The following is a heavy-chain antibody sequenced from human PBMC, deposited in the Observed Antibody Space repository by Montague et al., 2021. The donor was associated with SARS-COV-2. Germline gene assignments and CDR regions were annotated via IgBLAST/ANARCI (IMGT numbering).Heavy chain of an antibody. CDR3: ARSYYDILTNYYDAFDI. V-gene: IGHV2-70*04. J-gene: IGHJ3*02. Sequence: ALVKPTQTLTLTCTLSGFSLSTSGVRASWIRQPPGKALEWLARIDWDDDKFYSTSLKTRLTISKDTSKNQVVLTMTNMDPVDTATYCCARSYYDILTNYYDAFDIWGQGTMVTVSS. CDR2: IDWDDDK. CDR1: GFSLSTSGVR. D-gene: IGHD3-9*01.